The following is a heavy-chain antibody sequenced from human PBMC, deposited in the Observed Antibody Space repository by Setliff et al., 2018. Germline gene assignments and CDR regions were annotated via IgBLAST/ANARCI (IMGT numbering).Heavy chain of an antibody. CDR1: GGSMNSGSYY. CDR3: ASCRYQVPYDY. CDR2: IYTSWST. V-gene: IGHV4-61*09. Sequence: PSETLSLTCTVSGGSMNSGSYYWSFIRQPAGKGLEWIGQIYTSWSTNYNPSLKSRVTISLDTSKNQFSLSLTSVTAEDTGVYYCASCRYQVPYDYWGQGILVTVSS. D-gene: IGHD2-2*01. J-gene: IGHJ4*02.